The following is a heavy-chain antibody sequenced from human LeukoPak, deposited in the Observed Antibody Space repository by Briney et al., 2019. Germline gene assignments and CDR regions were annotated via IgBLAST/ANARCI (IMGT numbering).Heavy chain of an antibody. CDR3: ARDIGAGGLRFLEWLKSAFDI. Sequence: SETLSLTCTVSGGSISSYYWSWIRQPPGKGLEWSGYIYYSGSTNYNPSLKSRVTISVDTSKNQFSLKLSSVTAADTAVYYCARDIGAGGLRFLEWLKSAFDIWGQGTMVTVSS. D-gene: IGHD3-3*01. CDR2: IYYSGST. V-gene: IGHV4-59*01. J-gene: IGHJ3*02. CDR1: GGSISSYY.